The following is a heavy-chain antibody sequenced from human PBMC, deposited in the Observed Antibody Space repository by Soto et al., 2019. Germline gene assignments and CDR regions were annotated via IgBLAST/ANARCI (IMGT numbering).Heavy chain of an antibody. D-gene: IGHD3-22*01. Sequence: ASETLSLTCTVSGGSISSGGYYWSWIRQHPGKGLEWIGYIYYSGSTYYNPSLKSRVTISVDTSKNQFSLKLSSVTAADTAVYYCARDSPPYYYDSSGYPVNYFDYWGQGTLVTVSS. CDR2: IYYSGST. V-gene: IGHV4-31*03. J-gene: IGHJ4*02. CDR3: ARDSPPYYYDSSGYPVNYFDY. CDR1: GGSISSGGYY.